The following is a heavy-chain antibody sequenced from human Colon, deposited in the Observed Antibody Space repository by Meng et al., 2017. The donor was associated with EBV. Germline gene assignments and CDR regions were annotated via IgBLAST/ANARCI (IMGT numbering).Heavy chain of an antibody. J-gene: IGHJ4*02. Sequence: QVQLREPGPGLVTPSGTLSLPCAVSGGSLSSRNWWGWVRQPPGKGLEWIGEIYHSGSTNYNPSLKSRVTISVDESKNQFSLRLSSVTAADTAVYYCARVGAYCGGDCYHPRWGQGTLVTVSS. CDR1: GGSLSSRNW. CDR2: IYHSGST. D-gene: IGHD2-21*02. CDR3: ARVGAYCGGDCYHPR. V-gene: IGHV4-4*02.